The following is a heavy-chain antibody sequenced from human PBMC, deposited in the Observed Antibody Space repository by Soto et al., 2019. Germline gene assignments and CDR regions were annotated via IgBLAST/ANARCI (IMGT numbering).Heavy chain of an antibody. CDR3: ARATYYYDSSGYYGYYFDY. D-gene: IGHD3-22*01. CDR2: IYYSGST. J-gene: IGHJ4*02. CDR1: GGSISSYY. V-gene: IGHV4-59*01. Sequence: KTSETLSLTCTVSGGSISSYYWSWIRQPPGKGLEWIGYIYYSGSTNYNSSLKSRVTISVDTSKNQLSLKLSSVTAADTAVYYCARATYYYDSSGYYGYYFDYWGQGTLVTVSS.